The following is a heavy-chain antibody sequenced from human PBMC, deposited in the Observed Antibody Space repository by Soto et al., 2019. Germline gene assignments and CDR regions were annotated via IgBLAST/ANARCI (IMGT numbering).Heavy chain of an antibody. CDR1: GYSISSGYY. Sequence: PXETLSLTCAVAGYSISSGYYWGWLRQPPVKGLEWIGSIYHGRSTYYNPSLNSRVTLSIDMTNNHVSLILNSVTAADTAVYYCARVGPWVPYYYDIRPYTYENWFDPWGQGTLVTVSS. CDR2: IYHGRST. D-gene: IGHD3-22*01. J-gene: IGHJ5*02. V-gene: IGHV4-38-2*01. CDR3: ARVGPWVPYYYDIRPYTYENWFDP.